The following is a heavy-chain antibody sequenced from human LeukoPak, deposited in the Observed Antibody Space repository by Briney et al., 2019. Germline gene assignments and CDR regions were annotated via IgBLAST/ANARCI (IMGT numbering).Heavy chain of an antibody. CDR1: GFTFHNFG. CDR2: IDPDGNDN. CDR3: ARDSDTSGNHWFFDV. V-gene: IGHV3-30*12. Sequence: GGSLGLSCAASGFTFHNFGMVWVRQAPGKGLQWVAAIDPDGNDNYYADSARGRFVISRDNSKNTLYLQIYSLTVVDTAVYYCARDSDTSGNHWFFDVWGRGTLVIASS. D-gene: IGHD6-19*01. J-gene: IGHJ2*01.